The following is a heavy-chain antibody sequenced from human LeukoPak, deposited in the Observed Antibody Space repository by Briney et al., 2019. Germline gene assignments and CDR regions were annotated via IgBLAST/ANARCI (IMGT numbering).Heavy chain of an antibody. J-gene: IGHJ3*02. D-gene: IGHD3-22*01. Sequence: SETLSLTCTVSGGSVSSGSYYWGWIRQPPGKGLEWIGSIYYSGSTYYNPSLKSRVTISVDTSKNQFSLKLSSVTAADTAVYYCARRWIPGYYYDSSGYWFAFDIWGQGTMVTVSS. CDR2: IYYSGST. CDR1: GGSVSSGSYY. CDR3: ARRWIPGYYYDSSGYWFAFDI. V-gene: IGHV4-39*01.